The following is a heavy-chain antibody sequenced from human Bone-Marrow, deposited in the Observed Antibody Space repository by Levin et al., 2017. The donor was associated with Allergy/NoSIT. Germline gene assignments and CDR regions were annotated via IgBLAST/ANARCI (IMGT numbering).Heavy chain of an antibody. D-gene: IGHD2-15*01. J-gene: IGHJ4*02. V-gene: IGHV3-48*02. CDR3: ARGYRPSEDY. Sequence: GESLKISCAASGFTFSSYSMNWVRQAPGKGLEWVSYISSRSETIYYADSVKGRFTISRDDAKNALYLQMDSLRDEDTAIYYCARGYRPSEDYWGQGTRVIVSS. CDR1: GFTFSSYS. CDR2: ISSRSETI.